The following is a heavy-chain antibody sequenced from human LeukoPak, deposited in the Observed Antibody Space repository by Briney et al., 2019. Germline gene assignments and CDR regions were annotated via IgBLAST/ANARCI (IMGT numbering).Heavy chain of an antibody. V-gene: IGHV3-7*03. D-gene: IGHD1-26*01. CDR2: IKEDGSEK. J-gene: IGHJ4*02. Sequence: GGSLRLSCAASGFTFSSYWMSWVRQAPGKGLEWVANIKEDGSEKYHVDSVKGRFTISRDNAKNSLYLQMNNLRVEDTAVYHCARDRGQVGLFDYWGRGTLVTVSS. CDR3: ARDRGQVGLFDY. CDR1: GFTFSSYW.